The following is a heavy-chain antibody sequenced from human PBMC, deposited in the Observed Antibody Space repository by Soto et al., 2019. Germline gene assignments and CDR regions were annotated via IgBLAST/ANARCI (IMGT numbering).Heavy chain of an antibody. D-gene: IGHD6-25*01. V-gene: IGHV1-69*13. CDR1: WGAFIIDN. CDR2: IIPIFGTA. Sequence: SVKVGYKAYWGAFIIDNISWVLQSPRQGLEWMGGIIPIFGTANYAQKFQGRVTITADESTSTAYMELSSLRSEDTAVYYCARAGAGATRAPHYYYGMDVWGQGPTVTVSS. CDR3: ARAGAGATRAPHYYYGMDV. J-gene: IGHJ6*02.